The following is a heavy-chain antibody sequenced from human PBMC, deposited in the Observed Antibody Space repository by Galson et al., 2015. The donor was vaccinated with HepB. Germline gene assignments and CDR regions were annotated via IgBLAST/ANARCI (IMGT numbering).Heavy chain of an antibody. CDR1: GYTFTSYY. Sequence: SVKVSCKASGYTFTSYYMHWVRRAPGQGLEWMGIINPSGGSTSYAQKFQGRVTMTRDTSTSTVYMELSSLRSEDTAVYYCARSSIAARLAFDIWGQGTMVTVSS. CDR3: ARSSIAARLAFDI. D-gene: IGHD6-6*01. CDR2: INPSGGST. J-gene: IGHJ3*02. V-gene: IGHV1-46*01.